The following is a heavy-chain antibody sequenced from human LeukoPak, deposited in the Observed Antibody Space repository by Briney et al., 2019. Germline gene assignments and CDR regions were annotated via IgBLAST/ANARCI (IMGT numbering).Heavy chain of an antibody. J-gene: IGHJ4*02. CDR1: GCTFSTYN. CDR3: AAYASLDY. V-gene: IGHV3-21*01. D-gene: IGHD4-17*01. CDR2: ITGSSTYT. Sequence: GGSLRLSCAASGCTFSTYNMNWVRQAPGKGLEWVSIITGSSTYTQYADPVKGRFTISRDNAKNSLYLQMNSVRAEDTAVYYCAAYASLDYLGQGTLLTVSS.